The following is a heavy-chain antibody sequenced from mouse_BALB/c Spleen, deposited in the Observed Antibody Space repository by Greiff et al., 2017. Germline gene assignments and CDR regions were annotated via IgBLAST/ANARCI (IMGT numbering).Heavy chain of an antibody. Sequence: EVQLVESGGGLVKPGGSLKLSCAAPGFTFSSYAMSWVRQSPEKRLEWVAEISSGGSYTYYPDTVTGRFTISRDNAKNTLYLEMSSLRSEDTAMYYCARIYYGYSWFAYWGQGTLVTVSA. D-gene: IGHD2-2*01. CDR1: GFTFSSYA. J-gene: IGHJ3*01. CDR3: ARIYYGYSWFAY. CDR2: ISSGGSYT. V-gene: IGHV5-9-4*01.